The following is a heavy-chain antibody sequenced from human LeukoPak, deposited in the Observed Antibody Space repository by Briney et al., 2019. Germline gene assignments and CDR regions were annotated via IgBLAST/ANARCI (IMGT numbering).Heavy chain of an antibody. CDR2: IYYSGST. CDR1: GGSISSYY. J-gene: IGHJ5*02. CDR3: ARESIAAAGGDWFDP. D-gene: IGHD6-13*01. V-gene: IGHV4-59*01. Sequence: SETLSLTCTVSGGSISSYYWSWIRQPPGKGLEWIGYIYYSGSTNYNPPLKSRVTISVDTSKNQFSLKLSSVTAADTAVYYCARESIAAAGGDWFDPWGQGTLVTVSS.